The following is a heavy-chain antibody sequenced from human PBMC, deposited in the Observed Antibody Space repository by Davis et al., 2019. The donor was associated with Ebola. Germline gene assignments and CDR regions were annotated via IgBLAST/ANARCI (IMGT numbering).Heavy chain of an antibody. V-gene: IGHV4-59*01. J-gene: IGHJ6*04. D-gene: IGHD3-16*01. CDR1: GGSISGFY. Sequence: MPSETLSLTCTPSGGSISGFYWSWVRQPPGKGLEWIGYIYYSGNTNYNPSLKSRVTISVDTSKSQFSLNLRSVTAADTAVYYCARGDDYPFYMDVWGKGTTVTVSS. CDR3: ARGDDYPFYMDV. CDR2: IYYSGNT.